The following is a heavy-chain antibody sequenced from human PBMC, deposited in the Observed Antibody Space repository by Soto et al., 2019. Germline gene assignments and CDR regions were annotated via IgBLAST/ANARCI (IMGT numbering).Heavy chain of an antibody. CDR1: GFSLSNARMG. J-gene: IGHJ4*02. V-gene: IGHV2-26*01. Sequence: SGPTLVNPTETLTLTCTVSGFSLSNARMGVSWIRQPPGKALEWLAHIFSNDDKAYSPSLKSRLTISKDTSKSQVVLTMTNMEPVDTATYYCTRIYDSSGSDFWGQGTPVTVSS. CDR2: IFSNDDK. CDR3: TRIYDSSGSDF. D-gene: IGHD3-22*01.